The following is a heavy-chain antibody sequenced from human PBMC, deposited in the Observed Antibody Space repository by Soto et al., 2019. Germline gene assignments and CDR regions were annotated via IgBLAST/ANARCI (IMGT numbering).Heavy chain of an antibody. CDR3: LCGGNFFVY. Sequence: EVQLVESGGGLVQPGESLRLSCAASGFTFSTYWMTWVRQPPGKGLEWVANIDQDGSERYYVDSVRGRFTISRDNAKNSLHLQMNSLGVEDTAVYYCLCGGNFFVYWGQGTLVTVSP. V-gene: IGHV3-7*01. J-gene: IGHJ4*02. CDR1: GFTFSTYW. CDR2: IDQDGSER. D-gene: IGHD3-16*01.